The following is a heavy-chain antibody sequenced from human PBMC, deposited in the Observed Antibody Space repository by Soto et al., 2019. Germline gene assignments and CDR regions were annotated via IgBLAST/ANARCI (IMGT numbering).Heavy chain of an antibody. Sequence: SETLSLTCPVYGGSFSGYYWSWISQPPGKVLEWIGEINHSGSTNYNPSLKSRVTISVDTSKNQFSLKLSSVTAADTAVYYCARNRMLYPYYYGPGSYYFDYWGQGTLVTVSS. J-gene: IGHJ4*02. V-gene: IGHV4-34*01. CDR1: GGSFSGYY. CDR3: ARNRMLYPYYYGPGSYYFDY. CDR2: INHSGST. D-gene: IGHD3-10*01.